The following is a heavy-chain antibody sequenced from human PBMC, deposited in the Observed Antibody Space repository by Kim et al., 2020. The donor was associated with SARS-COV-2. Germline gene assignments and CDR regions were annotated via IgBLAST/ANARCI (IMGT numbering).Heavy chain of an antibody. Sequence: SETLSLTCTVSGGSMNNYYWSWIRQPPGKGLEWIGYIHYSGSTNYNPSLKSRVTISIDTSKNQLSLRLSSVTAADTAVYYCARPDRYNALDVWGQGITVTVSS. J-gene: IGHJ6*02. CDR3: ARPDRYNALDV. D-gene: IGHD2-15*01. CDR1: GGSMNNYY. V-gene: IGHV4-59*08. CDR2: IHYSGST.